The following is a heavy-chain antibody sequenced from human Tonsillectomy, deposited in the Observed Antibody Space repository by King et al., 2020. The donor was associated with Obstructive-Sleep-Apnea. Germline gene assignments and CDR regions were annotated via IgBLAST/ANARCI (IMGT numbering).Heavy chain of an antibody. CDR3: AKDSYGDYPDVFDI. Sequence: EVQLVESGGGLVQPGGSLRLSCAASGFTFSNYWMTWVRQAPGKGLEWVANIKEDGSEKDYVESVKGRFTISRDNAKNSLYLHMNSLRAEDTAVYYCAKDSYGDYPDVFDIWGQGTTVTVSS. V-gene: IGHV3-7*03. J-gene: IGHJ3*02. CDR2: IKEDGSEK. CDR1: GFTFSNYW. D-gene: IGHD4-17*01.